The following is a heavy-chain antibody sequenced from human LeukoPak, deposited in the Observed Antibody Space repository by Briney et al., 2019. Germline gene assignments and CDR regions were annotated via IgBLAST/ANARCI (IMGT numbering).Heavy chain of an antibody. D-gene: IGHD3-9*01. CDR3: ASDILTGRDY. Sequence: SETLSLTCTVSGVSISSSSYCWGWLRQPPGEGVEWIGTISYSASTYYTPSLKSRLTISVDTSKNQFSLKLSSVTAADTAVYYCASDILTGRDYWGQGTLVTVSS. CDR2: ISYSAST. V-gene: IGHV4-39*01. CDR1: GVSISSSSYC. J-gene: IGHJ4*02.